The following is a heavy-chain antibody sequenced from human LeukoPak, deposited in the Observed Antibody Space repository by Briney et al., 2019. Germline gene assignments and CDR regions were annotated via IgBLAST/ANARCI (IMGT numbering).Heavy chain of an antibody. Sequence: GGSLRLSCAASGFTFSNAWMSWVRQAPGKGLEWGGRIKSKTDGGTTDYAAPVKGRFTISKDDSKNTLYLQMNSLKTEDTAVYYCTTDPVRSTANWFDPWGQGTLVTVSS. CDR3: TTDPVRSTANWFDP. V-gene: IGHV3-15*01. J-gene: IGHJ5*02. CDR2: IKSKTDGGTT. CDR1: GFTFSNAW. D-gene: IGHD5/OR15-5a*01.